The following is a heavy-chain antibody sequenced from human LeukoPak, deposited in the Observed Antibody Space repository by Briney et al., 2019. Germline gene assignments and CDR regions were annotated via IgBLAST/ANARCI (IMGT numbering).Heavy chain of an antibody. D-gene: IGHD6-6*01. V-gene: IGHV3-21*04. CDR3: AKDMMYSMSSGAFDI. Sequence: GGSLRLSCAAPGFTFSSYWMGWVRQAPGKGLEWVSSISSCSSYIYYADSVKGRFTISRDNAKNSLYLQMNSLRTEDMGLYYCAKDMMYSMSSGAFDIWGQGTMVTVSS. CDR2: ISSCSSYI. J-gene: IGHJ3*02. CDR1: GFTFSSYW.